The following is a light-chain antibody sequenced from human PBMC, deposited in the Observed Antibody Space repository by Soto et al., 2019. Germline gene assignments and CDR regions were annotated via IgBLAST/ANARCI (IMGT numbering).Light chain of an antibody. V-gene: IGLV2-14*01. J-gene: IGLJ1*01. Sequence: QSALTQPASVSGSPGQSITISCTGTSSDVGGYNYVSWYQQHPGKAPKLMIYDVSNRPSGVSNRFSGSKSGNTASLTISGLQAEDEXDYXCSXXTXXXXXAXFGTGTK. CDR2: DVS. CDR1: SSDVGGYNY. CDR3: SXXTXXXXXAX.